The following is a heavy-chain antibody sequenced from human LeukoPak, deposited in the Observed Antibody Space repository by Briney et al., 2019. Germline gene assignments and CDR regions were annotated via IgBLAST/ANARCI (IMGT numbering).Heavy chain of an antibody. V-gene: IGHV1-2*02. J-gene: IGHJ6*02. CDR1: GYTFTGYY. CDR2: INPNSGGT. CDR3: ARGGATVVTHDYYYGMDV. D-gene: IGHD4-23*01. Sequence: ASVKVSCKASGYTFTGYYMHWVRQAPGQGLKWMGWINPNSGGTNYAQKFQGRVTMTRDTSISTAYMEQSRLRSDDTAVYYCARGGATVVTHDYYYGMDVWGQGTTVTVSS.